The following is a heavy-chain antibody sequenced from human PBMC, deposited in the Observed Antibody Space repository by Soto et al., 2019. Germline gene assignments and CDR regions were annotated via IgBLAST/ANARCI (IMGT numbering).Heavy chain of an antibody. J-gene: IGHJ4*02. V-gene: IGHV1-3*01. CDR1: GYTFTSYA. CDR2: INAGNGNT. CDR3: ARDCTGGSCYSRYDY. Sequence: QVQLVQSGAEVKKPGASVKVSCKASGYTFTSYAIHWVCQAPGQRLEWMGWINAGNGNTRYSEKFQGRVTITRDTSASTAYMELSSLISEDTAVYYCARDCTGGSCYSRYDYWGQGTLVTVSS. D-gene: IGHD2-15*01.